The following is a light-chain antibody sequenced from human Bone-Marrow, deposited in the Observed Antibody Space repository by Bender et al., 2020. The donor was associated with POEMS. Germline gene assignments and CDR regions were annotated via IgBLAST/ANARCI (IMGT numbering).Light chain of an antibody. CDR2: DVT. CDR3: GSYAGSANWV. J-gene: IGLJ3*02. Sequence: QSALTQPRSVSGSPGQSVTISCTGTSSDVGGFNSVSWYQQHPGKAPKLIIYDVTMRPSGVPARFSGSKSGNTASLTVSGLQAEDEADYFCGSYAGSANWVFGGGTKLTVL. V-gene: IGLV2-11*01. CDR1: SSDVGGFNS.